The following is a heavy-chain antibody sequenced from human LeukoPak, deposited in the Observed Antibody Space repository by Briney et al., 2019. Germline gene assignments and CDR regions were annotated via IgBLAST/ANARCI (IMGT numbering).Heavy chain of an antibody. CDR2: ISSSSSYI. D-gene: IGHD2-15*01. V-gene: IGHV3-21*01. Sequence: PGGSLRLSCAASGFTFSSYSMNWVRQAPGKGLEWVSSISSSSSYIYYADSVKGRFTISRDNAKNSLCLQMNSLRAEDTAVYYCARLGYRYYYGMDVWGQGTTVTVSS. J-gene: IGHJ6*02. CDR1: GFTFSSYS. CDR3: ARLGYRYYYGMDV.